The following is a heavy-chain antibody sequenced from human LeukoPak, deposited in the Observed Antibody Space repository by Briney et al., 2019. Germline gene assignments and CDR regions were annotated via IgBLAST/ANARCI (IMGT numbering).Heavy chain of an antibody. D-gene: IGHD2-2*01. CDR3: AKVRGVYCSSPACYYYDA. J-gene: IGHJ4*02. Sequence: GGSLRLSCGASGFTFSSYAMSWVRQTPGRGLEWVAGVSPSGGRTIYADSAEGRFTISRDNSNDTVYLQLSSLRDEDSALYYCAKVRGVYCSSPACYYYDAWGQGTPVTVSS. V-gene: IGHV3-23*01. CDR1: GFTFSSYA. CDR2: VSPSGGRT.